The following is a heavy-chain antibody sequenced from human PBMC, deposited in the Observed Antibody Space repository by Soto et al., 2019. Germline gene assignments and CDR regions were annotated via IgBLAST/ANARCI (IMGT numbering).Heavy chain of an antibody. J-gene: IGHJ6*02. Sequence: GGSLRLSCAASGFTFSSYGMHWVRQAPCKGLEWVAVIWYDGSNKYYADSVKGRFTISRDNSKNTLYLQMNSLRAEDTAVYYCARDLESGHYYYYYGMDVWGQGTTVTVSS. CDR2: IWYDGSNK. V-gene: IGHV3-33*01. D-gene: IGHD7-27*01. CDR3: ARDLESGHYYYYYGMDV. CDR1: GFTFSSYG.